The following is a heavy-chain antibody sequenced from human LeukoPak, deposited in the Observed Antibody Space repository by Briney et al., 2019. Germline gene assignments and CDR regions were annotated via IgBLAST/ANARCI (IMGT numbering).Heavy chain of an antibody. CDR1: GYTLTELS. CDR3: VRAIVVVVASTAAFDI. J-gene: IGHJ3*02. Sequence: ASVTVSCKVSGYTLTELSMHWVRQAPGRGLEWMGGLDPDDGETIYAQKFQGRVTMTEHTSTDTAYIERTGLRSEEPPGHYCVRAIVVVVASTAAFDIWRQGTMVTVSS. V-gene: IGHV1-24*01. D-gene: IGHD2-15*01. CDR2: LDPDDGET.